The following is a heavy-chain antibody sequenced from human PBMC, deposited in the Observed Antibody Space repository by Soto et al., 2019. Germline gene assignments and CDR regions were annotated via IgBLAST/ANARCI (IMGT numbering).Heavy chain of an antibody. V-gene: IGHV3-23*01. CDR3: AKDYYLEQLWRNHSNTFHY. CDR1: GFTFTSYS. D-gene: IGHD3-10*01. Sequence: PVGSLRLSCAASGFTFTSYSMSWVRQAPGKGLEWVSTIRGSGYSTYYADSVKGRFTVSRDNSKNTLNLKMNSLRAEDTAVYYCAKDYYLEQLWRNHSNTFHYWDQETLVTVSS. CDR2: IRGSGYST. J-gene: IGHJ4*02.